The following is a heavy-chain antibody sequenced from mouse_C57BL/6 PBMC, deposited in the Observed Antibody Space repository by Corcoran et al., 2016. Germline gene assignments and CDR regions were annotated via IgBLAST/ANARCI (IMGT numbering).Heavy chain of an antibody. CDR1: GYTFTDYN. CDR3: AREDSNYVDWYFDV. D-gene: IGHD2-5*01. V-gene: IGHV1-18*01. CDR2: INPNNGGT. J-gene: IGHJ1*03. Sequence: EVQLQQSGPELVKPGASVKIPCKASGYTFTDYNMDWVKQSHGKSLEWIGDINPNNGGTIYNQKFKGKATLTVDKSSSTAYMELRSLTSEDTAVYYCAREDSNYVDWYFDVWGTGTTVTVSS.